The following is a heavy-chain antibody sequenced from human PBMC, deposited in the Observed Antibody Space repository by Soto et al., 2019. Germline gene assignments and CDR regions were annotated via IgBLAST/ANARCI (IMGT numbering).Heavy chain of an antibody. V-gene: IGHV1-8*01. CDR2: MSPNSGNT. J-gene: IGHJ4*02. D-gene: IGHD3-3*01. CDR1: GYTFTNYD. CDR3: VTWAWSGWDTGFY. Sequence: QVQLVQSGAEVKKPGASVRVSCQTSGYTFTNYDINWVRQAAGQGLEWMGWMSPNSGNTGYAQIFQGRIFMTRDTSISTAYMELSSLRSGDTAGYFCVTWAWSGWDTGFYWGQGTLVTVSS.